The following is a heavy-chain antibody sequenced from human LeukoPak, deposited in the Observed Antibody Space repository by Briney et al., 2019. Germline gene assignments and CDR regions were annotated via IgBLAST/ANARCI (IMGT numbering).Heavy chain of an antibody. J-gene: IGHJ4*02. D-gene: IGHD1-7*01. CDR1: GFTFSSYG. V-gene: IGHV3-30*02. CDR2: IRYDGSNK. Sequence: GGSLRLSCAASGFTFSSYGMHWVRQAPGKGLEWVAFIRYDGSNKYYADSVKGRFTISRDNSKNTLYLQMNSLRAEDTAVYHCAKDRGRTGSTGGFDYWGQGTLVTVS. CDR3: AKDRGRTGSTGGFDY.